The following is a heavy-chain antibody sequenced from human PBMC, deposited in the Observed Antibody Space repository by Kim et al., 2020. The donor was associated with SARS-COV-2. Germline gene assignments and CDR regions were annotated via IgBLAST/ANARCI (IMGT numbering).Heavy chain of an antibody. V-gene: IGHV3-33*01. CDR2: ISNDGTFT. CDR1: GFIFRNFG. CDR3: ARPSSSNFDF. J-gene: IGHJ4*02. Sequence: GGSLRLSCAASGFIFRNFGIHWVRQAPGKGLEWVAFISNDGTFTTYADSVKGRFTISRDYGENTVYLQMDSLFAGDTALYYWARPSSSNFDFWGQGTLVT. D-gene: IGHD3-10*01.